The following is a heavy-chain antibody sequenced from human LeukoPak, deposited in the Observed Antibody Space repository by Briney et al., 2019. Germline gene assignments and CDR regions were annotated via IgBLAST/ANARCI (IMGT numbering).Heavy chain of an antibody. CDR3: ARDIVGATDY. V-gene: IGHV4-59*01. CDR1: GGSISSYY. CDR2: LYYSGST. J-gene: IGHJ4*02. Sequence: SETLSLTCTVSGGSISSYYWSWIRQPPGKGLEWIGYLYYSGSTHYNPSLKSRVTISVDTSKNQFSLKLSSVTAADTAVYYCARDIVGATDYWGQGTLVTVSS. D-gene: IGHD1-26*01.